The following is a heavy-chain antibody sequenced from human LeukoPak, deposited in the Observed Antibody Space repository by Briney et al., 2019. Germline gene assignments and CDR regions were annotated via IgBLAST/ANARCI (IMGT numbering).Heavy chain of an antibody. J-gene: IGHJ5*02. CDR3: ARDFGWFGESNRGEFDP. CDR1: GGSISSYY. Sequence: SETLSLTCTVSGGSISSYYWSWIRQPPGKGLEWIGYMYYSGSTNYNPSLKSRVTISVDTSKNQFSLKLSSVTAADTAVYYCARDFGWFGESNRGEFDPWGQGTLLTVSS. V-gene: IGHV4-59*01. CDR2: MYYSGST. D-gene: IGHD3-10*01.